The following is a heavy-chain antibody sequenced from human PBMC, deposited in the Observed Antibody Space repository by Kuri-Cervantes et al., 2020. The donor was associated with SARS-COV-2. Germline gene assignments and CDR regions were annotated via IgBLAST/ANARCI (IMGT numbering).Heavy chain of an antibody. V-gene: IGHV3-23*01. CDR3: ASANYCSSTSCYDEFAFDI. D-gene: IGHD2-2*01. CDR1: GFTFSSYA. Sequence: GESLKISCAASGFTFSSYAMSWVRQAPGKGLEWVSAISGSGGSTYYADSVKGRFTISRDNSKNTLYLQMNSLRAEDTAVYYCASANYCSSTSCYDEFAFDIWGQGTMVTVSS. J-gene: IGHJ3*02. CDR2: ISGSGGST.